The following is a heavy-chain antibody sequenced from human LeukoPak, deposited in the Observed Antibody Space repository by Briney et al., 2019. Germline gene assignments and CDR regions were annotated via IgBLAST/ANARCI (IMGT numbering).Heavy chain of an antibody. CDR3: AKDVWVGYDILDNGSAFDI. J-gene: IGHJ3*02. CDR2: ISWNSGSI. Sequence: SGGSLRLSCAASGFTFDDYAMHWVRQAPGKGLEWVSGISWNSGSIGYADSVKGRFTISRDNAKNSLYLQMNSLRAEDTALYYCAKDVWVGYDILDNGSAFDIWGQGTMVTVSS. V-gene: IGHV3-9*01. CDR1: GFTFDDYA. D-gene: IGHD3-9*01.